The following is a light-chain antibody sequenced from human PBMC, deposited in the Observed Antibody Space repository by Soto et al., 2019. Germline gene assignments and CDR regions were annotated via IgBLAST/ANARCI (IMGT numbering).Light chain of an antibody. V-gene: IGKV1-5*01. Sequence: DIQMTQSPSTLSASVGDRVTITCRASQSISSWLAWYQQKPGKAPKLLLYDASSLESGVPSRFSGRGSGTEFPLTISRLQPDDFATYYCQQYNSYPWTFGQGTKVEIK. J-gene: IGKJ1*01. CDR1: QSISSW. CDR2: DAS. CDR3: QQYNSYPWT.